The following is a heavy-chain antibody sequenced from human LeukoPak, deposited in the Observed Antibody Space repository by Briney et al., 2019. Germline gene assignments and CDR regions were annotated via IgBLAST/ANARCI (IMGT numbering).Heavy chain of an antibody. Sequence: PSETLSLTCIVSGGSINSSSSYWAWLRQPPGKGLQWIGSLYYTGRTYYNPSLKSRVTISVDTSKNQFSLKLSSVTPEDTAVYYCARVAGYSSSWFSIFDYWGQGTLVTVSS. CDR3: ARVAGYSSSWFSIFDY. J-gene: IGHJ4*02. CDR1: GGSINSSSSY. CDR2: LYYTGRT. V-gene: IGHV4-39*01. D-gene: IGHD6-13*01.